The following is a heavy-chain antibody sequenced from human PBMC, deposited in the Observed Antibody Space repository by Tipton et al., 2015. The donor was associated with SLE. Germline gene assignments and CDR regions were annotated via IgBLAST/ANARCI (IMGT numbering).Heavy chain of an antibody. J-gene: IGHJ6*02. CDR2: INTNTGNP. CDR3: AVSTIFGVVYYYYYGMDV. V-gene: IGHV7-4-1*02. CDR1: GYTFSDYF. D-gene: IGHD3-3*01. Sequence: QVQLVQSGAEVKKPGVSVKVSCKASGYTFSDYFMHWVRQAPGQGLEWMGWINTNTGNPTYAQCFTGRFVFSLDTSVSTAYLQISSLKAEDTAVYYCAVSTIFGVVYYYYYGMDVWGQGTTVTVSS.